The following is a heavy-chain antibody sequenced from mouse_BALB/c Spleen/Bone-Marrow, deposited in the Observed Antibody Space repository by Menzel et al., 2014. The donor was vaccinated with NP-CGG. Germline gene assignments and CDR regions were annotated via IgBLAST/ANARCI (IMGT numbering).Heavy chain of an antibody. CDR3: ARIYYYGRGYFDY. V-gene: IGHV14-3*02. Sequence: EVKLQESGAELVKPGASVKLSCTASGFNIKDTYMHWVKQRPEQGLGWIGRIDPANGNTKYDPKFQGKATITADTSSNTAYLQLSSLTSEDTAVYYCARIYYYGRGYFDYWGQGTTLTVSS. CDR1: GFNIKDTY. J-gene: IGHJ2*01. CDR2: IDPANGNT. D-gene: IGHD1-1*01.